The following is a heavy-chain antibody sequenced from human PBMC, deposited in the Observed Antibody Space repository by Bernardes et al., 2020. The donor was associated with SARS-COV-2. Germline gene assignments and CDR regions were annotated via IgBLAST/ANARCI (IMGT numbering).Heavy chain of an antibody. D-gene: IGHD2-15*01. CDR1: GFDITDYY. V-gene: IGHV3-53*04. J-gene: IGHJ5*02. CDR3: ARHCRSGSCWVFFDT. Sequence: GGSLRLSCAASGFDITDYYMSWVRQTPGKGLEWVAVMYSGGSPHYADSMKGRVTIARHESNNTVDLQMDRLRTEDTALYYCARHCRSGSCWVFFDTWGQGVPVTVSS. CDR2: MYSGGSP.